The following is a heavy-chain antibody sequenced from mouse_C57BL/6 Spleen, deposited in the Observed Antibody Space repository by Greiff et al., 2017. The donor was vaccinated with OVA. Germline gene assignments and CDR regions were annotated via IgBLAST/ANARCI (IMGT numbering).Heavy chain of an antibody. J-gene: IGHJ3*01. V-gene: IGHV5-4*01. CDR2: ISDGGSYT. CDR1: GFTFSSYA. CDR3: AREITTVAY. D-gene: IGHD1-1*01. Sequence: EVMLVESGGGLVKPGGSLKLSCAASGFTFSSYAMSWVRQTPEKRLEWVATISDGGSYTYYPDNVKGRFTISRDIAKNNLYLQMSHLKSEDTAMYYCAREITTVAYWGQGTLVTVSA.